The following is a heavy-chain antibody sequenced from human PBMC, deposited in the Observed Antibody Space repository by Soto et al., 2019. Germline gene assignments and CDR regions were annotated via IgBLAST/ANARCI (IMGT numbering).Heavy chain of an antibody. CDR2: VKSDGSST. D-gene: IGHD7-27*01. CDR1: GFTFNNYW. CDR3: ASQLLTGDSGPAY. J-gene: IGHJ4*02. V-gene: IGHV3-74*01. Sequence: HPGGSLRLSCAASGFTFNNYWMHWVRQVPGKGLVWVSRVKSDGSSTGHADSVKGRFTISRDNAKNTLYLQMNDLRVEDTAVYYCASQLLTGDSGPAYWGLGTLVTVSS.